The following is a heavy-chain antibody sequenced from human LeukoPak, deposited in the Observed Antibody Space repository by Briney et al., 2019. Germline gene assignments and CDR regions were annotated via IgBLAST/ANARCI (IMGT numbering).Heavy chain of an antibody. J-gene: IGHJ4*02. CDR3: ARGRVYDFWSGYYTPDGYYFDY. Sequence: SETLSLTCAVYGGSFSGYYWSWIRQPPGKGLEWIGEINHSGSTNYNPSLKSRVTISVDTSRNQFSLKLSSVTAADTAVYYCARGRVYDFWSGYYTPDGYYFDYWGQGTLVTVSS. CDR1: GGSFSGYY. D-gene: IGHD3-3*01. CDR2: INHSGST. V-gene: IGHV4-34*01.